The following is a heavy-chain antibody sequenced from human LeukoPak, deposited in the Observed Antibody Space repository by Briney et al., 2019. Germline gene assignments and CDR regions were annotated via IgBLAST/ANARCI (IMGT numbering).Heavy chain of an antibody. D-gene: IGHD1-14*01. V-gene: IGHV3-30*04. Sequence: GGSLRLSCVASGFTFSTFAMTWVRQAPGKGLEWVAVISYDGSNKYYADSVKGRFTISRDNSKNTLYLQMNSLRAEDTAVYYCARDFESTTYFNYYFDYWGQGTLVTVSS. CDR2: ISYDGSNK. J-gene: IGHJ4*02. CDR1: GFTFSTFA. CDR3: ARDFESTTYFNYYFDY.